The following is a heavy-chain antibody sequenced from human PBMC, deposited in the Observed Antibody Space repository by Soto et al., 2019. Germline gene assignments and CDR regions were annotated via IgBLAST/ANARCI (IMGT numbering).Heavy chain of an antibody. CDR3: ARGPPRYCSSTSCYYGAFDI. CDR1: GYTFTSYG. J-gene: IGHJ3*02. V-gene: IGHV1-18*01. Sequence: ASVKVSCKASGYTFTSYGSSWVRQDPGQGLEWMGWISAYNGNTNYAQKLQGRVTMTTDTSTSTAYMELRSLRSDDTAVYYCARGPPRYCSSTSCYYGAFDIWGQGTMVTVSS. D-gene: IGHD2-2*01. CDR2: ISAYNGNT.